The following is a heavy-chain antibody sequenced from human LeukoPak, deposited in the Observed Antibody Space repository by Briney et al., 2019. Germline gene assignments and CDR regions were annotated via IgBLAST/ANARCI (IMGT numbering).Heavy chain of an antibody. J-gene: IGHJ4*02. D-gene: IGHD1-7*01. Sequence: ASVKVSCKASGYTFTSYDINWVRQATGQGLEWMGWMNPNSGNTGYAQKFQGRVTMTRNTSISTAYMELSSLRSEDTAVYYCARDLSDSYNWNFYFDYWGQGTLVTVSS. CDR3: ARDLSDSYNWNFYFDY. V-gene: IGHV1-8*01. CDR1: GYTFTSYD. CDR2: MNPNSGNT.